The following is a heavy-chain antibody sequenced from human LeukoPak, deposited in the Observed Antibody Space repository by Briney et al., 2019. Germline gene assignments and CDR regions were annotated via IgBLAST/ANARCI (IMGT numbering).Heavy chain of an antibody. CDR1: GYTFTGYC. D-gene: IGHD2-15*01. Sequence: GASVKVSCKASGYTFTGYCMHWVRQAPGQGLEWMGWINPNSDFTNFAQNFQGRVTMTSDTSISTAYMELSRLRSDDTAVYYCARAISGGSPITASDYWGQGTLVTVSS. J-gene: IGHJ4*02. V-gene: IGHV1-2*02. CDR2: INPNSDFT. CDR3: ARAISGGSPITASDY.